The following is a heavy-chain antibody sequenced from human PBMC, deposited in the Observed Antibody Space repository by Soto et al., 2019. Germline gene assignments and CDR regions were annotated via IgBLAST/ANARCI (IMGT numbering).Heavy chain of an antibody. D-gene: IGHD5-12*01. V-gene: IGHV5-51*01. Sequence: PGESLKISCKGSGYSFPDYWIAWVRQMPGKGLESMGIIYPGDSDTRYSPSFQGQVTISADKSISTAYLQWSSLKASDTATYFCARQWGDGYNYRGSLDYWGQGTLVTVSS. CDR2: IYPGDSDT. CDR1: GYSFPDYW. CDR3: ARQWGDGYNYRGSLDY. J-gene: IGHJ4*02.